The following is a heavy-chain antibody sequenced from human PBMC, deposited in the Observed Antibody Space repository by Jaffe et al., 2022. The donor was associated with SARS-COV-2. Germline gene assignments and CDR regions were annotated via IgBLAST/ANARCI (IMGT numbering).Heavy chain of an antibody. CDR2: IYTSGST. V-gene: IGHV4-61*02. Sequence: QVQLQESGPGLVKPSQTLSLTCTVSGGSISSGSYYWSWIRQPAGKGLEWIGRIYTSGSTNYNPSLKSRVTISVDTSKNQFSLKLSSVTAADTAVYYCASSDSSGEFDYWGQGTLVTVSS. CDR3: ASSDSSGEFDY. CDR1: GGSISSGSYY. D-gene: IGHD6-19*01. J-gene: IGHJ4*02.